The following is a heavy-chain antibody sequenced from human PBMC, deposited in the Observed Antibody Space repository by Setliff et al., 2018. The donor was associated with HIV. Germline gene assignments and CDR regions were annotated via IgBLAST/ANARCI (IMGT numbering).Heavy chain of an antibody. J-gene: IGHJ6*03. V-gene: IGHV1-8*01. CDR2: MNPKSGNT. CDR1: GYNFTSHD. CDR3: VRLTADRTNYYYYMDV. Sequence: GASVKVSCKASGYNFTSHDINWVRQAPGQGLEWMGWMNPKSGNTGYARKFQGRVTMTRKTSISTAYMEVRSLSFDDTAVYYCVRLTADRTNYYYYMDVWGKGTTVTVSS. D-gene: IGHD2-8*01.